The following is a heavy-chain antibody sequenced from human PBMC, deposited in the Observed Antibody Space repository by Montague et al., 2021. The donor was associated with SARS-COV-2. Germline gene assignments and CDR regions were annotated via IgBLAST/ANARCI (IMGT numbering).Heavy chain of an antibody. CDR1: GFTFSSYA. J-gene: IGHJ6*04. CDR3: ARDLVVVAATPLDV. Sequence: SLRLSFAASGFTFSSYAMHWVRQAPGKGLEWVAVISYDGSNKYYADSVKGRFTISRDNSKNTLYLQMNSLRAGDTAVYYCARDLVVVAATPLDVWGKGTTVTVSS. D-gene: IGHD2-15*01. CDR2: ISYDGSNK. V-gene: IGHV3-30-3*01.